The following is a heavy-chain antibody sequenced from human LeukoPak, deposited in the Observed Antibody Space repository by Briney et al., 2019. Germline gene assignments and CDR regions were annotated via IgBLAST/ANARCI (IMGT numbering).Heavy chain of an antibody. V-gene: IGHV3-11*01. D-gene: IGHD3-22*01. Sequence: GGSLRLSCAASGFTFSDYYMSWIRQAPGKGLEWGSYISSSVSTIYYADSVKGRFTISRDNAKNSLYLQMNSLRAEDTAVYYCARGGNYYDSSGYTDNWFDPWGQGTLVTVSS. CDR2: ISSSVSTI. CDR3: ARGGNYYDSSGYTDNWFDP. J-gene: IGHJ5*02. CDR1: GFTFSDYY.